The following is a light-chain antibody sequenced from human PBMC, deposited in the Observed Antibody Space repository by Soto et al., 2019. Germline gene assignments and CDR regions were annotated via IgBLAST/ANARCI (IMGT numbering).Light chain of an antibody. CDR2: AAR. J-gene: IGKJ2*01. CDR3: QQSHSTHYT. Sequence: DIQLTQSPSSLSASVGDRITISCRASQSISRNLNWYQQMPGKAPNLLIYAARDLQSGVPGRFSGSGSGTEFNLTISSLQPEDLATDYFQQSHSTHYTFGQWTKLEI. CDR1: QSISRN. V-gene: IGKV1-39*01.